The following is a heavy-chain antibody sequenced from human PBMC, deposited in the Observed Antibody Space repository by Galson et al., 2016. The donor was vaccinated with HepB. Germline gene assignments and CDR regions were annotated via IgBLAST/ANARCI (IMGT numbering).Heavy chain of an antibody. CDR2: ISSSSFFI. CDR3: ARVAAKESWGNTILGVVSNWFDP. Sequence: SLRLSCAASGFTFSTYTMNWVRQAPGKGLEWVSSISSSSFFIYYAATVKGRVTISRDNATNSPYLQMNSLRAEDTAVYYCARVAAKESWGNTILGVVSNWFDPWGQGTLVTVSS. J-gene: IGHJ5*02. CDR1: GFTFSTYT. V-gene: IGHV3-21*01. D-gene: IGHD3-3*01.